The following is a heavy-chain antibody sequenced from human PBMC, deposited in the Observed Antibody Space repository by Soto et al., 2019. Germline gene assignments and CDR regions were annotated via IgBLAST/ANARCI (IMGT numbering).Heavy chain of an antibody. V-gene: IGHV3-21*06. J-gene: IGHJ6*02. CDR1: GFTFSSYS. D-gene: IGHD3-10*01. Sequence: GSLRLSCAASGFTFSSYSMNWVRQAPGKGLEWVSSISSGSSYIYYADSVKGRFNISRDNAKNSLYLQMNSLRAEDTAVYYCARSSGGSGKLWNYYGMDVWGQGTTVTVSS. CDR2: ISSGSSYI. CDR3: ARSSGGSGKLWNYYGMDV.